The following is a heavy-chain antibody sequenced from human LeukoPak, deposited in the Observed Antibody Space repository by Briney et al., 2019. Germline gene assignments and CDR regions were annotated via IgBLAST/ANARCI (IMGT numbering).Heavy chain of an antibody. CDR1: GYTFTGYY. D-gene: IGHD2-2*02. CDR3: ARDWEVVPAAILGTVRRYYYYYMDV. CDR2: INPNSGGT. Sequence: ASVKVSCKASGYTFTGYYMHWVRQAPGQGLQWMGWINPNSGGTNYAQKFQGRVTMTRDTSISTAYMELSRLRSDDTAVYYCARDWEVVPAAILGTVRRYYYYYMDVWGKGTTVTISS. J-gene: IGHJ6*03. V-gene: IGHV1-2*02.